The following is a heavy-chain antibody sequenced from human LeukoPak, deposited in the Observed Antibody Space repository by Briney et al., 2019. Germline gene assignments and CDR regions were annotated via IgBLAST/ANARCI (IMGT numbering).Heavy chain of an antibody. J-gene: IGHJ4*02. CDR3: ATSYYYDKYYFDY. Sequence: ASVKVSCKVSGYTLTVLSMHWVRQAPGKGLEWMGGFDPEDGETIYAQKFQGRVTMTEDTSTDTAYMELSSLRSEDTAVYYCATSYYYDKYYFDYWGQGTLVTVSS. D-gene: IGHD3-22*01. CDR2: FDPEDGET. CDR1: GYTLTVLS. V-gene: IGHV1-24*01.